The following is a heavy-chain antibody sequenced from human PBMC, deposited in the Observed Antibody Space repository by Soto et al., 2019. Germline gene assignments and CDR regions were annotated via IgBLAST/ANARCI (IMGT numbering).Heavy chain of an antibody. V-gene: IGHV6-1*01. CDR1: GDSVSSNSAA. J-gene: IGHJ6*02. Sequence: SQTLSLTCAISGDSVSSNSAAWNWIRQSPSRGLEWLGRTYYRSKWYNDYAVSVKSRTTINPDTSKNQFSLQLDSVPPEDTAVYYCARDKIPLDYYGMDVWGQGTTVTVSS. CDR3: ARDKIPLDYYGMDV. D-gene: IGHD2-21*01. CDR2: TYYRSKWYN.